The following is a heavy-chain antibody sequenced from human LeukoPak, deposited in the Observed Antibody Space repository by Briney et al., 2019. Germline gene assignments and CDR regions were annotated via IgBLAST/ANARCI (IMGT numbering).Heavy chain of an antibody. J-gene: IGHJ4*02. V-gene: IGHV4-59*01. CDR3: ARGRITIFGVVNPHFDY. D-gene: IGHD3-3*01. Sequence: PSETLSLTCAVYGGSFSGYYWSWIRQPPGKGLEWIGYIDNSGSTNSNPSLKSRVTMSVDTFNNQFSLKLSSVTAADTAVYYCARGRITIFGVVNPHFDYWGQGTLVTVSS. CDR1: GGSFSGYY. CDR2: IDNSGST.